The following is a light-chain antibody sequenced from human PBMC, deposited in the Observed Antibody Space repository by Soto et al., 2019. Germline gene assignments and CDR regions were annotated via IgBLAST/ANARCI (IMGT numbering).Light chain of an antibody. Sequence: ETVLTQSPATLSLSPGERATLSCRASQSVGSGLAWYQQKPGQAPRLLLYDASTRATGIPARFSGSGSGTDFTLTISGLEPEDFAVFHCQQRARWPLTFGGGTKVESK. CDR1: QSVGSG. CDR2: DAS. J-gene: IGKJ4*01. CDR3: QQRARWPLT. V-gene: IGKV3-11*01.